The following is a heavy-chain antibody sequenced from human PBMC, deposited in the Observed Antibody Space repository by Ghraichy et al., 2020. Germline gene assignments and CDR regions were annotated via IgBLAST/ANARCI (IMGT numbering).Heavy chain of an antibody. CDR2: IFSNDEK. Sequence: SGPTLVKPTETLTLTCTVSGFSLSNARMGVSWIRQPPGKALEWLAHIFSNDEKSYSTSLKSRLTISKDTSKSQVVLTMTNMDPVDTATYYCARMVVPAASYNWFDPWGQGTLVTVSS. CDR3: ARMVVPAASYNWFDP. V-gene: IGHV2-26*01. D-gene: IGHD2-2*01. CDR1: GFSLSNARMG. J-gene: IGHJ5*02.